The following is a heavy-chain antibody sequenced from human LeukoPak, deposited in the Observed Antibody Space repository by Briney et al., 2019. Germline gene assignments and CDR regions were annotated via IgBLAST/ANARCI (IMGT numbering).Heavy chain of an antibody. J-gene: IGHJ4*02. CDR1: GFTFDDYA. D-gene: IGHD3-10*01. Sequence: PGGSLRLSCAASGFTFDDYAMHWVRQAPGKGLEWVSGISWNSGSIGYADSVKGRFTISRDNAKNSLYLQMNSLRAEDTALYYCAKDIHYGSGSSWDYWGQGTLVTVSS. CDR2: ISWNSGSI. CDR3: AKDIHYGSGSSWDY. V-gene: IGHV3-9*01.